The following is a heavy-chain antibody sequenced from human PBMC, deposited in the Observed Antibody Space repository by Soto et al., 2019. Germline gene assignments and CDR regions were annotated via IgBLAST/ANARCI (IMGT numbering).Heavy chain of an antibody. CDR1: GVSINSVGYY. CDR3: ARGSQLERDALDI. V-gene: IGHV4-31*03. J-gene: IGHJ3*02. D-gene: IGHD1-1*01. CDR2: IYYTGHT. Sequence: QVQLQESGPGLVKPSQTLSLTCSVSGVSINSVGYYWSWLRHHPGKGLEWIGYIYYTGHTFYNSSLKSRVAMSLDTSENQFSLKLSSVTAADTAVYYCARGSQLERDALDIWGQGTMVTVSS.